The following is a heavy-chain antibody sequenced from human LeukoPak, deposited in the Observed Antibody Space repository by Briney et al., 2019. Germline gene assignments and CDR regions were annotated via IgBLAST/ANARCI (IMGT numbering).Heavy chain of an antibody. V-gene: IGHV1-2*02. CDR3: ARDGSSSSLNWFDP. CDR1: GYTFTGYY. J-gene: IGHJ5*02. CDR2: INPNSGGT. Sequence: ASVKVPCKASGYTFTGYYMHWVRQAPGQGLEWMGCINPNSGGTNYAQKFQGRVTMTRDTSISTAYMELSRLRSDDTAVYYCARDGSSSSLNWFDPWGQGTLVTVSS. D-gene: IGHD6-6*01.